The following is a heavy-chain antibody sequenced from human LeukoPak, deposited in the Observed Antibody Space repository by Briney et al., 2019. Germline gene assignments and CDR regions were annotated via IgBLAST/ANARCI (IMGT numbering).Heavy chain of an antibody. CDR3: AREVAAAGPRDY. CDR1: GFTFSSYA. Sequence: GGSLRLSCAASGFTFSSYAMSWVRQAPGKGLEWVSGISGSGGSTYYADSVKGRFTISRDNSKNTLFLQMNSLRAEDTAVYYCAREVAAAGPRDYWGQGTLVTVSS. CDR2: ISGSGGST. J-gene: IGHJ4*02. V-gene: IGHV3-23*01. D-gene: IGHD6-13*01.